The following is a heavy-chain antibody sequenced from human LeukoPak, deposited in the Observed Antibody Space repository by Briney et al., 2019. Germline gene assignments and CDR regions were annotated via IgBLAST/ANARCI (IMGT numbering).Heavy chain of an antibody. D-gene: IGHD2-15*01. V-gene: IGHV3-53*01. CDR2: IISSGVGT. CDR1: GFTVSSNY. CDR3: ARGTLPYCSGAACYPFDF. Sequence: TGGSLRLSCAASGFTVSSNYMSWVRQAPGKGLEFLSLIISSGVGTHYVDSVKGRFTISRDNSKNTLYLQMIGLRAEDTAIYYCARGTLPYCSGAACYPFDFWGQGTLVTVSS. J-gene: IGHJ4*02.